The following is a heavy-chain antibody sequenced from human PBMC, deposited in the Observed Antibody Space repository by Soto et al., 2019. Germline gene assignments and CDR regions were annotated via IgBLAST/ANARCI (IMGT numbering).Heavy chain of an antibody. D-gene: IGHD2-2*01. CDR3: ARSPGSSTSVELYYYYYYGMDV. CDR1: GGTFSSYD. CDR2: TIPISGTA. J-gene: IGHJ6*02. Sequence: QVQLVQSGAEVTKPGSSVKVSCKASGGTFSSYDISWVRQAPGQGLEWMGGTIPISGTANYAQKFQGRVTITADESTSTAYRELSSLRSEDTAVYYCARSPGSSTSVELYYYYYYGMDVWGQGTTVTVSS. V-gene: IGHV1-69*01.